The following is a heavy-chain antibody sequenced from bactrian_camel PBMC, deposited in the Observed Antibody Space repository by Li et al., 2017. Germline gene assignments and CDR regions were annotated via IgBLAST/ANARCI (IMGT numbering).Heavy chain of an antibody. Sequence: QLVESGGGSAQVGGSLRLSCAAASGYSAVTLCMGWFRQAPGKGLEWVAAINSGGGITYYADSVKGRFTISRDNAKNTVYLQMNTLKPEDTAVYYCVSPYIGSGDFANWGQGTQVTVS. J-gene: IGHJ4*01. CDR2: INSGGGIT. CDR1: GYSAVTLC. V-gene: IGHV3S25*01. D-gene: IGHD5*01. CDR3: VSPYIGSGDFAN.